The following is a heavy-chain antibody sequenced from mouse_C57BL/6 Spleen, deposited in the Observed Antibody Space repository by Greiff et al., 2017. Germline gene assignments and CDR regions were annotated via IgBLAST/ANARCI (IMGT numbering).Heavy chain of an antibody. CDR1: GYTFTDYY. CDR2: INPNNGGT. D-gene: IGHD3-1*01. V-gene: IGHV1-26*01. Sequence: VQLQQSGPELVKPGASVKISCKASGYTFTDYYMNWVKQSHGKSLEWIGDINPNNGGTSYNQKFKGKATLTVDKSSSTAYMELRSLTSADSAVYYCARPGAFDYWGQGTTLTVSS. CDR3: ARPGAFDY. J-gene: IGHJ2*01.